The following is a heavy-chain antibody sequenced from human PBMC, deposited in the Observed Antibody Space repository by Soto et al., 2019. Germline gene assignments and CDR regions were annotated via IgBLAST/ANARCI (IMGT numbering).Heavy chain of an antibody. CDR2: IWYDGSDR. CDR3: ARHRTGEAGRSRWAYYYYGLYV. V-gene: IGHV3-33*01. Sequence: GGSLRLSCAASGFTFSNYGMHWVRQAPGKGLEWVAVIWYDGSDRYYADSVKGRFTISRDNSKNTLYLQMNSLRVEDTAVYYCARHRTGEAGRSRWAYYYYGLYVWGQGTTVTVSS. D-gene: IGHD3-10*01. CDR1: GFTFSNYG. J-gene: IGHJ6*02.